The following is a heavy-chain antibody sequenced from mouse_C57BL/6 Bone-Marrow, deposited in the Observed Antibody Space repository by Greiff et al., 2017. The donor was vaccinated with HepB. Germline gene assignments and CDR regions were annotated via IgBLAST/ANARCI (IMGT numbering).Heavy chain of an antibody. Sequence: EVNVVESGGGLVQPGGSLKLSCAASGFTFSDYGMAWVRQAPRKGPEWVAFISNLAYSIYYADTVTGRFTISRENAKNTLYLEMSSLRSEDTAMYYCARPYGNYPAWFAYWGQGTLVTVSA. CDR3: ARPYGNYPAWFAY. CDR1: GFTFSDYG. J-gene: IGHJ3*01. D-gene: IGHD2-1*01. CDR2: ISNLAYSI. V-gene: IGHV5-15*01.